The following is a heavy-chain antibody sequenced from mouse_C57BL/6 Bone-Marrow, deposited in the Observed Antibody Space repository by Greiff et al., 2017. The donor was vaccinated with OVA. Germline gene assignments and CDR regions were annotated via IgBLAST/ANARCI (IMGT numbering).Heavy chain of an antibody. Sequence: VQLQQPGAELVKPGASVKLSCKASGYTFTSYWMHWVKQRPGQGLEWIGVIHPNSGSTNYNEKFKSKATLTVDKSSSTAYMQLSSLTSEDSAVYYCARRYYGYDDGYWGQGTSVTVSS. V-gene: IGHV1-64*01. CDR1: GYTFTSYW. D-gene: IGHD2-2*01. CDR3: ARRYYGYDDGY. CDR2: IHPNSGST. J-gene: IGHJ4*01.